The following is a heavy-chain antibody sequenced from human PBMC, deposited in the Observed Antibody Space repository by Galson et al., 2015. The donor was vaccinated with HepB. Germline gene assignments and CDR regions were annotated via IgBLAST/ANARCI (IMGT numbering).Heavy chain of an antibody. J-gene: IGHJ4*02. D-gene: IGHD3-16*01. V-gene: IGHV1-2*02. CDR1: GYTFTGYY. CDR2: INPNSGGT. CDR3: ARARLGPPGPSDY. Sequence: SVKVSCKASGYTFTGYYMHWVRQAPGQGLEWMGWINPNSGGTNYAQKFQGRVTMTRDTSISTAYMELSRLRSGDTAVYYCARARLGPPGPSDYWGQGTLVTVSS.